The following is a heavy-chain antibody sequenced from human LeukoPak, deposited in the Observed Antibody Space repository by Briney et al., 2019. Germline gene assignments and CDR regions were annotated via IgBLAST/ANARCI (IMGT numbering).Heavy chain of an antibody. J-gene: IGHJ5*02. CDR2: IYPGDSDT. Sequence: GESLKISCKGSGYSFTSYCIGWVRQMPGKGLEWIGIIYPGDSDTRYSPSFQGQVTISADKSISTAYLQWSSLKASDTAMYYCARITMVRGVILNWFDPWGQGTLVTVSS. V-gene: IGHV5-51*01. D-gene: IGHD3-10*01. CDR1: GYSFTSYC. CDR3: ARITMVRGVILNWFDP.